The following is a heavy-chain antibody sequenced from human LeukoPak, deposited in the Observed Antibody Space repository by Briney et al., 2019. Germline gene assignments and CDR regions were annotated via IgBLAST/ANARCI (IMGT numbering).Heavy chain of an antibody. CDR3: ARGRALHSSGSHDY. Sequence: PSETLSLTCAVYGGSFSGYYWSWIRQPPGKGLEWIGEINHSGSTNYNPSLKSRVTISVDTSKNQFSLKLSSVTAADTAVYYCARGRALHSSGSHDYWGQGTLVTVSS. V-gene: IGHV4-34*01. D-gene: IGHD6-25*01. CDR1: GGSFSGYY. CDR2: INHSGST. J-gene: IGHJ4*02.